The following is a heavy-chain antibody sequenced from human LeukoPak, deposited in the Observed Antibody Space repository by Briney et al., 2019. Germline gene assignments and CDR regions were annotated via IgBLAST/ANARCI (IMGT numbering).Heavy chain of an antibody. CDR1: GYTFTSYG. Sequence: ASVKVSCKASGYTFTSYGISWVRQAPGQGLELMGSISPYNGNTKYTERLQGRVIMTTDTPTRTAYMELRSLRSDDTAVFYCARDQYDYTWGSYRPYFDSWGQGTLVTVSS. J-gene: IGHJ4*02. CDR2: ISPYNGNT. CDR3: ARDQYDYTWGSYRPYFDS. D-gene: IGHD3-16*02. V-gene: IGHV1-18*01.